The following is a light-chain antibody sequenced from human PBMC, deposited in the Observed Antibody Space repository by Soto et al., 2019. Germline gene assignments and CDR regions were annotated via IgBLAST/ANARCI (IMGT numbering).Light chain of an antibody. J-gene: IGKJ5*01. V-gene: IGKV3-11*01. CDR3: QQRSNWPPIT. Sequence: EIVLTQSPATLSLSPVERATLSCRASQSISTYLAWYQQKPGQAPRLLIYDASNRAAGVPARFSGSGSGTDFTLIISSVEPEDFAVYYCQQRSNWPPITFGQGTRLEIK. CDR2: DAS. CDR1: QSISTY.